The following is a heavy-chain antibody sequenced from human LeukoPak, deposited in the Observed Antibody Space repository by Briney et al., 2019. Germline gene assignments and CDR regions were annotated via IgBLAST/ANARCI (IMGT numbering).Heavy chain of an antibody. Sequence: GGSLRLSCAASGFTFSSYAMSWVRQAPGKGLEWVSAISGSGGSTYYADSVKGRFTISRDNSKNTLYLQTNSLRAEDTAVYYCAKTGTPWYYFDYWGQGTLVTVSS. J-gene: IGHJ4*02. CDR3: AKTGTPWYYFDY. D-gene: IGHD6-13*01. V-gene: IGHV3-23*01. CDR2: ISGSGGST. CDR1: GFTFSSYA.